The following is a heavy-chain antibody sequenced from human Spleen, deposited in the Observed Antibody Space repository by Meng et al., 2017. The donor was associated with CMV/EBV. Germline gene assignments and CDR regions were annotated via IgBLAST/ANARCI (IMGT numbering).Heavy chain of an antibody. V-gene: IGHV3-30-3*01. J-gene: IGHJ4*02. CDR3: ARGHYYDFWSGYYLVY. D-gene: IGHD3-3*01. Sequence: GGSLRLSCAASGFTFSSYAMHWVRQAPGKGLEWVAVISYDGSNKYYADSVKGRFTISRDNSKNTLYLQMNSLRAEDTAVYYCARGHYYDFWSGYYLVYWGQGTLVTVS. CDR2: ISYDGSNK. CDR1: GFTFSSYA.